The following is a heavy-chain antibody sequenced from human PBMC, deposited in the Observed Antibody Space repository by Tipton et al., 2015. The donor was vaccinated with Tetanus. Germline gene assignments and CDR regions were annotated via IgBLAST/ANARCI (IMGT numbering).Heavy chain of an antibody. CDR2: INPIGGNT. D-gene: IGHD1-20*01. CDR1: GYTLTSYH. V-gene: IGHV1-46*01. CDR3: GRAGGGGRRINGPAGIDY. Sequence: QLVQSGAEVKKPGASVKVSCKASGYTLTSYHMHWVRQAPGQGLEWMGIINPIGGNTSYAQKFQGRITMTGGKSTSTVYMDLNSLRSEDTAVYYCGRAGGGGRRINGPAGIDYWGQGTLVTVSS. J-gene: IGHJ4*02.